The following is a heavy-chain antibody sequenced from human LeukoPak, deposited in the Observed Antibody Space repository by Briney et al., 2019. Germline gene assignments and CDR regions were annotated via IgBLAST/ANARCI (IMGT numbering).Heavy chain of an antibody. CDR3: ARDRGGSGYDSHY. V-gene: IGHV3-21*01. CDR1: GFTFSSYS. CDR2: ISSSSSYI. Sequence: PGGSLRLSCAASGFTFSSYSMNWVRQAPGKGLEWVSSISSSSSYIYYADSVKGRFTISRDNAKNSLYLQMNSLRAEDTAVYYCARDRGGSGYDSHYWGQGTLVTVSS. J-gene: IGHJ4*02. D-gene: IGHD5-12*01.